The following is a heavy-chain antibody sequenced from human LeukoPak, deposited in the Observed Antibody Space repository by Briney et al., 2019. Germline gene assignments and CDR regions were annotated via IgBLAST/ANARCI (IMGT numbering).Heavy chain of an antibody. CDR2: IYYSGST. D-gene: IGHD2-2*01. CDR3: ARHFRCSSTSCPTGVYYYMDV. Sequence: PSETLSLTCTVSGGSISSSSYYWGWIRQPPGKGLEWIGSIYYSGSTYYNPSLKSRVTISVDTSKNQFSLKLSSVTAADTAVYYCARHFRCSSTSCPTGVYYYMDVWGKGTTFTVSS. J-gene: IGHJ6*03. CDR1: GGSISSSSYY. V-gene: IGHV4-39*01.